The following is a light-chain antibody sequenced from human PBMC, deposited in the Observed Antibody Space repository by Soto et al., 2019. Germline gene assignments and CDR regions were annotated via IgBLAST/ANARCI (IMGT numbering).Light chain of an antibody. CDR2: EVS. J-gene: IGLJ1*01. CDR1: NSDVGYYKY. V-gene: IGLV2-14*01. CDR3: TSYKSSSTYV. Sequence: QSVLTQPASVSGSPGQSITISCTGTNSDVGYYKYVSWYQQHPGKAPKLMIYEVSNRPSGVSNRSSGSKSGNTASLTISGLQAEDEADYYCTSYKSSSTYVFGTGTKVTV.